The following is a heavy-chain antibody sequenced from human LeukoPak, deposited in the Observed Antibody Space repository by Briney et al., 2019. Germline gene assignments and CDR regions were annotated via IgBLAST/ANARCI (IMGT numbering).Heavy chain of an antibody. CDR3: AKRGSTYSNWYFDL. D-gene: IGHD2-21*01. V-gene: IGHV3-23*01. CDR1: GFTFSTYA. J-gene: IGHJ2*01. Sequence: GGSLRLSCEASGFTFSTYAMSWVRQAPGKGLEWVSGISHSGGNTYYTDSVTGRFTISRDNFKNTLYLQMSSLRDEDTALYYCAKRGSTYSNWYFDLWGRGTLVTVTA. CDR2: ISHSGGNT.